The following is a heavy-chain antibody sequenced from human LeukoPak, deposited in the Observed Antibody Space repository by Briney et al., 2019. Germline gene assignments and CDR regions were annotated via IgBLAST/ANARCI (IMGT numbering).Heavy chain of an antibody. V-gene: IGHV3-48*01. CDR1: GFTFSSYS. J-gene: IGHJ4*02. Sequence: GGSLRLSCAASGFTFSSYSMNWVRQAPGKGLEWVSYISSSSSTIYYADSVKGRFTISRDNAKNSLYLQMNSLRAEDTAVYYCAREHSSSSDYFDYWGQGTLVTVSS. CDR3: AREHSSSSDYFDY. CDR2: ISSSSSTI. D-gene: IGHD6-6*01.